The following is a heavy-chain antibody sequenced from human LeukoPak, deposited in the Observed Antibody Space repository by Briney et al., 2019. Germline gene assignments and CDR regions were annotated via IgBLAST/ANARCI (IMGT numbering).Heavy chain of an antibody. J-gene: IGHJ6*03. CDR3: ARNEVVVGPGSMDV. D-gene: IGHD2-15*01. CDR1: GGSISSSNW. V-gene: IGHV4-4*02. CDR2: IYHSGST. Sequence: SETLSLTCAVSGGSISSSNWGSWVRQPPGKGLEWIGEIYHSGSTNYNPSLKRRVTISVDTSKNQFSLKLSSVTAADTAVYYCARNEVVVGPGSMDVWGKGTTVTVSS.